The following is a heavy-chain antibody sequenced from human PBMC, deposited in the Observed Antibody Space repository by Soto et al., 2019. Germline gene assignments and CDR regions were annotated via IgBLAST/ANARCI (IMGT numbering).Heavy chain of an antibody. D-gene: IGHD5-18*01. V-gene: IGHV5-51*01. Sequence: ISNKGSGYSFTSYWIRWVRQITGKGLXXXGILYPGDSDTRYSPSFQGQVTISADKSISTAYLQWSSLRASDTAMYYCARQNSGGYSYGYYYYYYGMDVWGQGTTVTVSS. J-gene: IGHJ6*02. CDR3: ARQNSGGYSYGYYYYYYGMDV. CDR2: LYPGDSDT. CDR1: GYSFTSYW.